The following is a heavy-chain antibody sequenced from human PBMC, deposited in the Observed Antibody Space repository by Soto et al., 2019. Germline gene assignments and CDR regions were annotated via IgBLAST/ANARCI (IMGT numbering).Heavy chain of an antibody. J-gene: IGHJ3*02. CDR1: GYSISSSNW. V-gene: IGHV4-28*01. Sequence: QVQLQESGPGLVKPSDTLSHTCAVSGYSISSSNWWGWIRQPPGKGLEWIGYIYYSGSTYYNPSLKIRVTMSGDTSKTQYSLKLSSVNAVDTAVYYCARKNGVLDAFDIWGQGTMVTVSS. CDR3: ARKNGVLDAFDI. CDR2: IYYSGST. D-gene: IGHD4-17*01.